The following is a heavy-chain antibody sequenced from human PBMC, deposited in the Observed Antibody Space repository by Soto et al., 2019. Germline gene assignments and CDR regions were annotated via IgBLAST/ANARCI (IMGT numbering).Heavy chain of an antibody. CDR2: ISGSGGST. J-gene: IGHJ6*03. V-gene: IGHV3-23*01. D-gene: IGHD3-16*01. CDR3: AKAGGGSSNYYYYYYMDV. CDR1: GFTFSSYA. Sequence: EVQLLESGGGLVQPGGSLRLSCAASGFTFSSYAMSWVRQAPGKGLEWVSAISGSGGSTYYADSVKGRFTISRDNSKNTLYLQMNSLRAEDTAVYYCAKAGGGSSNYYYYYYMDVWGKGTTVTVSS.